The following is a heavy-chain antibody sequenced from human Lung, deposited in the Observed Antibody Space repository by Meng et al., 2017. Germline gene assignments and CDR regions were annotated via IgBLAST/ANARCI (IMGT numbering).Heavy chain of an antibody. Sequence: QVQLQQWGAGLLQPSETLSLTFAVYGGSFSGYYWSWIRQPPGKGLEWIGEIIDSGSTNYNPSLKSRVTISVDTSRNQFSLRVTSVTAADRAVYYCVRRTYSSGWYFDYWGQGTLVPSPQ. D-gene: IGHD6-19*01. CDR2: IIDSGST. J-gene: IGHJ4*02. CDR1: GGSFSGYY. CDR3: VRRTYSSGWYFDY. V-gene: IGHV4-34*02.